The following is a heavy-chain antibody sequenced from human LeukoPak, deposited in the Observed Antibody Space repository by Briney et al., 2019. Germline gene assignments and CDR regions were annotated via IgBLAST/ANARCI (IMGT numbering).Heavy chain of an antibody. V-gene: IGHV4-30-2*01. CDR1: GGSISSDCYS. D-gene: IGHD3-10*01. CDR3: ARWSVQRGYYGSGSSDY. J-gene: IGHJ4*02. Sequence: PSETLSLTCAVSGGSISSDCYSWSWMRQPPGKGLVWIGYLYDSGSTYYNPSLKTRVNISVDRSKNQFSLKLSSVTAADTAVYYCARWSVQRGYYGSGSSDYWGQGTLVTVSS. CDR2: LYDSGST.